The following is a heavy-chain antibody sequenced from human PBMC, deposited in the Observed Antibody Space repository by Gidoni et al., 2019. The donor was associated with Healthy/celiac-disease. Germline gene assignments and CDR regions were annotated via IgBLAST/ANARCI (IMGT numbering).Heavy chain of an antibody. J-gene: IGHJ6*03. V-gene: IGHV3-30*18. CDR3: AKDVIRSTNYYYYYMDV. CDR2: TAYDGSNK. Sequence: QVQLVESGGGVVQTGRSLSICCGASGFTFISYGMHWVRQAPGKGLEWVAVTAYDGSNKYYADSVKGRFTIARDNSKNTLYLPMNSLRAEYTAGYYCAKDVIRSTNYYYYYMDVWGKGTTVTVSS. CDR1: GFTFISYG.